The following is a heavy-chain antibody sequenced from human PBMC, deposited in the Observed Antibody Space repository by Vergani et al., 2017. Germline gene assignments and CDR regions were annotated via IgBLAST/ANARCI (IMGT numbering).Heavy chain of an antibody. D-gene: IGHD3-22*01. J-gene: IGHJ6*02. V-gene: IGHV4-61*02. CDR2: IYTSGST. CDR3: ARTYYYDRSCYYRHTYYYGMDV. CDR1: GGSISSGSYY. Sequence: QVQLQESGPGLVKPSQTLSLTCTVSGGSISSGSYYWCWIRQPAGKGLEWIGRIYTSGSTNYNPSLKSRVTISVDTSKNQFSLKLSYVSAADTAVYYCARTYYYDRSCYYRHTYYYGMDVWGQGTTVTVSS.